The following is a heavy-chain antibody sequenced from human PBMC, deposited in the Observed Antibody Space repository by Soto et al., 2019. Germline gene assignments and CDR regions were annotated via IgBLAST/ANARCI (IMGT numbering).Heavy chain of an antibody. D-gene: IGHD2-15*01. Sequence: QVQLVESGGGVVQPGRSLRLSCAASGFTLSSYAMHWVRQAPGKGLEWVAVISYDGSNKYYADSVKGRFTISRDNSKNTLYLQMNSLRAEDTAVYYCARDHRGVVVVVAGGYFDYWGQGTLVTVSS. CDR2: ISYDGSNK. CDR3: ARDHRGVVVVVAGGYFDY. J-gene: IGHJ4*02. V-gene: IGHV3-30-3*01. CDR1: GFTLSSYA.